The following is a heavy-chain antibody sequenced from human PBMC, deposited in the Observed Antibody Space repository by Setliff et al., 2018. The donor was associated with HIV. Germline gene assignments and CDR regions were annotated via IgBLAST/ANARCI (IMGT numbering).Heavy chain of an antibody. D-gene: IGHD3-22*01. CDR3: ARGGNYYDRSGLDGFDI. CDR1: GFTFRSFS. CDR2: ISGSGSYI. V-gene: IGHV3-21*01. J-gene: IGHJ3*02. Sequence: GGSLRLSCTAPGFTFRSFSMNWVRQAPGKGLEWVSSISGSGSYIFYADSLKGRFTISRDNAKNSLYPQMNSLRAEDTAVYYCARGGNYYDRSGLDGFDIWGQGTMVTVSS.